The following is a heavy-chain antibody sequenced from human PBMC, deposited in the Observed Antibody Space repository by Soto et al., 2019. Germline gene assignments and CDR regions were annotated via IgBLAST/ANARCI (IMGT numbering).Heavy chain of an antibody. Sequence: GGSLRLSGAASGFTFSSYAMHWVRQAPGKGLEWVAVISYDGSNKYYADSVKGRFTISRDNSKNTLYLQMNSLRAEDTAVYYCQVSLQQNRSEGFDYWGQGTLVTVSS. CDR1: GFTFSSYA. CDR2: ISYDGSNK. V-gene: IGHV3-30-3*01. J-gene: IGHJ4*02. D-gene: IGHD4-4*01. CDR3: QVSLQQNRSEGFDY.